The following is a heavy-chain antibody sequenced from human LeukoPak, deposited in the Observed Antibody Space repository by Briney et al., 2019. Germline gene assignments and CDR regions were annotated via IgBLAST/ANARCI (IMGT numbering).Heavy chain of an antibody. V-gene: IGHV1-24*01. CDR1: GYTLTELS. CDR2: FDPGDGET. Sequence: ASVKVSCKVSGYTLTELSMHWVRQAPGNGLEWMGGFDPGDGETIYAQKFQGRVTMTEDTSTDTAYMELSSLRSEDTAVYYCATDGPSPLGVVTAIPLDYWGQGTLVTVSS. CDR3: ATDGPSPLGVVTAIPLDY. D-gene: IGHD2-21*02. J-gene: IGHJ4*02.